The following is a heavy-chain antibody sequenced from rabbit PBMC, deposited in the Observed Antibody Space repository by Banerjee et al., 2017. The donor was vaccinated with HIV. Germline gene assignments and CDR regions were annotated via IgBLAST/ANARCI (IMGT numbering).Heavy chain of an antibody. V-gene: IGHV1S45*01. D-gene: IGHD1-1*01. J-gene: IGHJ4*01. CDR1: GFSFSSSYW. CDR3: ARDPLSYSSSDNSCL. CDR2: IYAGSSGST. Sequence: EESGGDLVKPEGSLTLTCTASGFSFSSSYWICWVRQAPGKGLEWIACIYAGSSGSTYYASWAKGRFTISKTSSTTVTLQMTSLTAADTATYFCARDPLSYSSSDNSCLWGQGTLVTVS.